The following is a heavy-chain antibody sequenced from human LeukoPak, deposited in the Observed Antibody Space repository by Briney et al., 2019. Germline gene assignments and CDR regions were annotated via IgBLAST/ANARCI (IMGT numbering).Heavy chain of an antibody. V-gene: IGHV1-69*04. CDR1: GGTFSSYA. CDR2: IIPILGIS. D-gene: IGHD1-20*01. CDR3: ARKITGAFDI. Sequence: GASVKVSCKASGGTFSSYAISWVRQAPGQGLEWMGRIIPILGISNYAQKFQGRVTITADKSTSTAYMELSSLRSEDAAVYYCARKITGAFDIWGQGTMVTVSS. J-gene: IGHJ3*02.